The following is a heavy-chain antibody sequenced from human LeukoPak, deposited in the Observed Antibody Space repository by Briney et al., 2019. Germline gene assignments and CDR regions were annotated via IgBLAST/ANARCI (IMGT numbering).Heavy chain of an antibody. CDR1: GYTFTSYY. J-gene: IGHJ4*02. V-gene: IGHV1-2*02. CDR2: IDPNSGGT. Sequence: ASVKVSCKTSGYTFTSYYIHLLRQAPGQGLEWMAWIDPNSGGTNYAHKFKGRVTMTRDTSISTAYMEVSSLRSDDTAVYYCARELIDFHDHTNKGFFDSWGQGTLVTVSS. CDR3: ARELIDFHDHTNKGFFDS. D-gene: IGHD3/OR15-3a*01.